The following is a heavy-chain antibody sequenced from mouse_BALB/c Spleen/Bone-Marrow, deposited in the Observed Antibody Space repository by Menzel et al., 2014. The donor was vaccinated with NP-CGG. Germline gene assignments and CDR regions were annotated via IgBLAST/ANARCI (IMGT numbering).Heavy chain of an antibody. CDR3: ARLITTGGFAY. CDR2: ILPGSGTT. CDR1: GYTFXTYW. V-gene: IGHV1-9*01. D-gene: IGHD2-4*01. J-gene: IGHJ3*01. Sequence: VNLVESGAELMKPGASVKISCKATGYTFXTYWIEWVKQRPGHGLEWIGEILPGSGTTNYNEKFKGKATFTADTSSNTAYMQLSSLTSEDSAVYYCARLITTGGFAYWGQGTLVTVSA.